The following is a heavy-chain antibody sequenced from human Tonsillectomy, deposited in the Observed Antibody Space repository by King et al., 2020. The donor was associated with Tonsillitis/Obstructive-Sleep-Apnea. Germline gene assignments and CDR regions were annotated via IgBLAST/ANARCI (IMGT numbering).Heavy chain of an antibody. D-gene: IGHD3-16*01. CDR1: GASIRSDHW. CDR2: VFHAGTT. Sequence: VQLQESGPGLVQPLGTLSLTCAVSGASIRSDHWWSWVRQSPGKRLEWIGRVFHAGTTKYNPSLGGRVSLSIDQSENTFSLHLGSVTAADTAVYYCATSDSSRDGGDYYFDYWGRGTLVTVSS. V-gene: IGHV4-4*02. J-gene: IGHJ4*02. CDR3: ATSDSSRDGGDYYFDY.